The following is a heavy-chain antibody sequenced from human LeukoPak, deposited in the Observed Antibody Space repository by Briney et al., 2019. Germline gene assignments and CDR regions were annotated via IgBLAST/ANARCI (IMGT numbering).Heavy chain of an antibody. Sequence: RPGGSLRLSCTASGFTFGDYAMSWFRQAPGKGLEWVGFIGSKAYGGTTENAASVKGRFTISRDDSKSIAYLQMNSLKTEDTAVYYCARGGVYCSSVSCSVDYWGQGILVTVSS. CDR2: IGSKAYGGTT. J-gene: IGHJ4*02. D-gene: IGHD2-2*01. V-gene: IGHV3-49*03. CDR3: ARGGVYCSSVSCSVDY. CDR1: GFTFGDYA.